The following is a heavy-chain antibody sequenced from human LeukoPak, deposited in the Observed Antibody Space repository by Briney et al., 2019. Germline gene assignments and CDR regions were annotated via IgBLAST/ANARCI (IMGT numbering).Heavy chain of an antibody. J-gene: IGHJ5*02. CDR2: INHSGST. CDR3: ARGVQGTIAVAGTGWFDP. Sequence: PSETLSLTCAVSGGSFSGYYWSWIRQPPGKGLEWIGEINHSGSTNYNPSLKSRVTISVDTSKNQFSLKLSSVTAADTAVYYCARGVQGTIAVAGTGWFDPWGQGTLVTVSS. D-gene: IGHD6-19*01. CDR1: GGSFSGYY. V-gene: IGHV4-34*01.